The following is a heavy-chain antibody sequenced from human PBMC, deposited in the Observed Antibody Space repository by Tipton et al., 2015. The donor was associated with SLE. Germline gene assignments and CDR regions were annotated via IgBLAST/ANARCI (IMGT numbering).Heavy chain of an antibody. Sequence: RSLRLSCAASGFTFNFYSMNWVRQAPGKGLEWVSSINWNSGGIVYADSVKGRFTISRDNAKNSLYLQMNSLRAEDTALYYCAKDGGEQWLYYYGMDVWGQGTTVTVSS. D-gene: IGHD6-19*01. CDR3: AKDGGEQWLYYYGMDV. J-gene: IGHJ6*02. CDR1: GFTFNFYS. V-gene: IGHV3-9*01. CDR2: INWNSGGI.